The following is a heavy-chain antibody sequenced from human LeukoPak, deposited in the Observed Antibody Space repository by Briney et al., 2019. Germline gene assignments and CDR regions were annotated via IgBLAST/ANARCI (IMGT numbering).Heavy chain of an antibody. CDR3: ARRVGSKPLVYYYYYYMDV. Sequence: SQTLSLTRTVSGGSISSGGYYWSWIRQPPGKGLEWIGEINHGGSTNYNPSLKSRVTISVDTSKNQFSLKLSSVTAADTAVYYCARRVGSKPLVYYYYYYMDVWGKGTTVTVSS. CDR2: INHGGST. V-gene: IGHV4-30-2*01. CDR1: GGSISSGGYY. J-gene: IGHJ6*03. D-gene: IGHD2-15*01.